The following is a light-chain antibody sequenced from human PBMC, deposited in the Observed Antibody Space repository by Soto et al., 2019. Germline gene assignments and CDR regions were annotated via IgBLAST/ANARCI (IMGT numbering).Light chain of an antibody. Sequence: EIVLTQSPGTLSLSPGERATLSCRASQSVSSSYLAWYQQKPGQAPRLLIYGASSRATGIPDRFSGSGAGTDFTVSISTREPEDFAVYYCQLYGSSPPYTFGQGTKLEIK. V-gene: IGKV3-20*01. CDR2: GAS. CDR1: QSVSSSY. J-gene: IGKJ2*01. CDR3: QLYGSSPPYT.